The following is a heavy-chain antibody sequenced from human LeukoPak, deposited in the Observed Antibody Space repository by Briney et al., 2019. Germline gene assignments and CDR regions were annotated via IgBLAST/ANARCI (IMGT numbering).Heavy chain of an antibody. D-gene: IGHD1-26*01. CDR3: AKMKGHPLPKYYMDV. CDR2: ISGSGDNT. CDR1: GFPFNNYW. J-gene: IGHJ6*01. Sequence: GGSLRLSCAASGFPFNNYWMSWVRQAPGKGLEWVSGISGSGDNTLYADSVKGRFTISRDNSKNTLYLEMNSLRAEDTAIYYCAKMKGHPLPKYYMDVWGQGTTVTVSS. V-gene: IGHV3-23*01.